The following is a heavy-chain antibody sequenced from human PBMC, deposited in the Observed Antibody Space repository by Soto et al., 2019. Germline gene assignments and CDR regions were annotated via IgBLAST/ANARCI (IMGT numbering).Heavy chain of an antibody. V-gene: IGHV3-23*01. J-gene: IGHJ4*02. CDR3: AKDKERGGYDSDFDS. CDR2: ISGSDGKT. Sequence: GGSLRLSCAASGFSFGSYALSWVRQAPGKGLEWVSTISGSDGKTFYADSVKGRFSISRDNSKNTLYLQMSSLRAEDTALYYCAKDKERGGYDSDFDSWGQGTLVTVSS. CDR1: GFSFGSYA. D-gene: IGHD3-3*01.